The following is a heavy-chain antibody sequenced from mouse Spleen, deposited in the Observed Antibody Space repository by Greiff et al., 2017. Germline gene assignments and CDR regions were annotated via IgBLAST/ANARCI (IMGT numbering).Heavy chain of an antibody. J-gene: IGHJ2*01. CDR3: ARDYRFDY. CDR1: GYAFSSSW. V-gene: IGHV1-82*01. CDR2: IYPGDGDT. D-gene: IGHD2-14*01. Sequence: QVQLQQSGPELVKPGASVKISCKASGYAFSSSWMNWVKQRPGKGLEWIGRIYPGDGDTNYNGKFKGKATLTADKSSSTAYMQLSSLTSEYSAVYFCARDYRFDYWGQGTTLTVSS.